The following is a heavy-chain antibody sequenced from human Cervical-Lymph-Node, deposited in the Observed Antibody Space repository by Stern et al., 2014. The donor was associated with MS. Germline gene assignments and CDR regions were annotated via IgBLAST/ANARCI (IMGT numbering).Heavy chain of an antibody. CDR2: INTYNGDT. D-gene: IGHD2-21*02. Sequence: QVQLVQSGVEVKKPGASVKVSCKASGYTFTSSGITWVRQAPGQGLEWMGWINTYNGDTNYAQKLQGRVTMTTDTSTTTAHMEVRSLRYDDTAVYYCARDTAQVASWYCDLWGRGTLVTVSS. V-gene: IGHV1-18*01. CDR1: GYTFTSSG. J-gene: IGHJ2*01. CDR3: ARDTAQVASWYCDL.